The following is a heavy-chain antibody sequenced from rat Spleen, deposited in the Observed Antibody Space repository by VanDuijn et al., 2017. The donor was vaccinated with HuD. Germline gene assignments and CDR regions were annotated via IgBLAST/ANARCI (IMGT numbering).Heavy chain of an antibody. CDR3: GRAATEGLDY. D-gene: IGHD1-11*01. Sequence: EVQLVESGGGLVQPGRSMKLSCAASGFNFNGHWMGWVRQAPGKGLEWIGEINKDSRTKKYAPSLKDKFTISRDNAQNTLYLQMNKLGSEDTAIYYCGRAATEGLDYWGQGVMVTVSS. J-gene: IGHJ2*01. V-gene: IGHV4-2*01. CDR1: GFNFNGHW. CDR2: INKDSRTK.